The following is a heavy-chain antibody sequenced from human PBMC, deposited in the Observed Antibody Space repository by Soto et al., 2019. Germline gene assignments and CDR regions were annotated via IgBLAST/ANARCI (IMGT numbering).Heavy chain of an antibody. CDR1: GCTFSNHW. CDR2: INSDGSST. J-gene: IGHJ4*02. D-gene: IGHD3-22*01. CDR3: ARVADSSGYYYDCLDY. V-gene: IGHV3-74*01. Sequence: GGSLRLSCTASGCTFSNHWVRWVRQAKEKGLVWVSRINSDGSSTSYADSVKGRFTISRDNAKNTLYLKMNSLRAEDTVVYYCARVADSSGYYYDCLDYWGQGTLVTVSS.